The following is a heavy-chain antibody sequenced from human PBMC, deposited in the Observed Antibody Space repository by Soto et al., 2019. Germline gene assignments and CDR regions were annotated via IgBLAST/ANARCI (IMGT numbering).Heavy chain of an antibody. CDR2: INAGNGNT. J-gene: IGHJ4*02. Sequence: ASVKVSCKAPGYTFTSYAMHWVRQAPGQRLEWMGWINAGNGNTKYSQKFQGRVTITRDTSASTAYMELSSLRSEDTAVYYCAREGRMAGPDYWGQGTLVTVSS. CDR1: GYTFTSYA. D-gene: IGHD6-19*01. V-gene: IGHV1-3*01. CDR3: AREGRMAGPDY.